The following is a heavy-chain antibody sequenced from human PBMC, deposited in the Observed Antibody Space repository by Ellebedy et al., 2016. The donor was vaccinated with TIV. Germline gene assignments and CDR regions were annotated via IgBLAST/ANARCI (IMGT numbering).Heavy chain of an antibody. J-gene: IGHJ4*02. Sequence: AASVTVSCKASGYTFTSYGIRWVRQAPGQGLEWMGWISAYNGNTNYAQKLQGRVTMTTDTSTSTAYMELRRLRSDDPAVYYCARNTPMAEYFDYWGQGTLVTVSS. CDR2: ISAYNGNT. CDR1: GYTFTSYG. V-gene: IGHV1-18*01. CDR3: ARNTPMAEYFDY. D-gene: IGHD5-18*01.